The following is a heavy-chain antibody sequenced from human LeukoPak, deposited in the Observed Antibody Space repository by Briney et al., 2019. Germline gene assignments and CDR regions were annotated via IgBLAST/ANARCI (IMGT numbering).Heavy chain of an antibody. CDR3: AKSEDITMIVARGTLGAFDI. Sequence: PGASVKVSCKASGGTFSSYAINWVRQAPGQGLEWMGGIIPIFGTANYAQKFQGRVTITADESTSTAYMELSSLRSEDTAVYYCAKSEDITMIVARGTLGAFDIWGQGTMVTVSS. J-gene: IGHJ3*02. V-gene: IGHV1-69*13. CDR1: GGTFSSYA. D-gene: IGHD3-22*01. CDR2: IIPIFGTA.